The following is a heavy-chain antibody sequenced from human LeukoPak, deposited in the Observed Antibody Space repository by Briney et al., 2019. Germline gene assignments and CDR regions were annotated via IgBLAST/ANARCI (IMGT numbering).Heavy chain of an antibody. CDR2: ISGSGGST. Sequence: GGSLRLSCAASGFTFSSYWMSWVRQAPGKGLEWVSAISGSGGSTYYADSVKGRFTISRDNARNSLFLQMNSLRAEDTAVYYCARDVQVATIYPLDYWGQGTWSPSPQ. CDR1: GFTFSSYW. D-gene: IGHD5-12*01. J-gene: IGHJ4*02. CDR3: ARDVQVATIYPLDY. V-gene: IGHV3-23*01.